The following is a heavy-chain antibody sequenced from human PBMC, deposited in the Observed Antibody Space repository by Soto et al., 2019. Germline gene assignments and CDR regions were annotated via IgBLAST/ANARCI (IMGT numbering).Heavy chain of an antibody. D-gene: IGHD3-3*02. J-gene: IGHJ6*02. Sequence: PSETLSLTCSVSGYSITSGYYWGWIRQLPGKGPEWIGNIYHSGSTYYKPSLKSRVAISIDASKTHFTLNLSSVTAADTAVYYCARYGISYYSGMDVWGQGTTVTVSS. V-gene: IGHV4-38-2*01. CDR1: GYSITSGYY. CDR3: ARYGISYYSGMDV. CDR2: IYHSGST.